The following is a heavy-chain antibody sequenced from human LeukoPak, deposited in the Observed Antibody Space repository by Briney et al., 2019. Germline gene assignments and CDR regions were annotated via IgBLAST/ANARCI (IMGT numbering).Heavy chain of an antibody. J-gene: IGHJ6*03. CDR3: ARGRMNIAAHPGGVMDV. Sequence: GGSLRLSCAASGFTFDDYGMSWVRQAPGNGLEWVSGINWNGGSTGYADSVRGRFTISRDNAKNSLYLQMNSLRAEDTALYYCARGRMNIAAHPGGVMDVWGKGTTVTVSS. CDR1: GFTFDDYG. D-gene: IGHD6-6*01. V-gene: IGHV3-20*04. CDR2: INWNGGST.